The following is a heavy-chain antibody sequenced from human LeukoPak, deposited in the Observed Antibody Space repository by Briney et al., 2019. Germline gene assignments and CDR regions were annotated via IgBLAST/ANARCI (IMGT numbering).Heavy chain of an antibody. Sequence: SETLSLTCAVYGGSFTDYYWTWIRQPPGKGLEWLGEIKHRGGTNYNPSLKSRVTISIDTSKNQFSLKLTSVTAADTAVYYCVRGRASTDLARTSYFFYMDVWGKGTTVTVSS. CDR1: GGSFTDYY. CDR3: VRGRASTDLARTSYFFYMDV. J-gene: IGHJ6*03. V-gene: IGHV4-34*01. CDR2: IKHRGGT. D-gene: IGHD2-2*01.